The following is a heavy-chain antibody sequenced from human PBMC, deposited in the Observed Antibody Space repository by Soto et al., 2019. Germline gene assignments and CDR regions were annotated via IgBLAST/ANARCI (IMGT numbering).Heavy chain of an antibody. CDR2: IAPIGYST. J-gene: IGHJ4*02. D-gene: IGHD2-8*01. V-gene: IGHV3-23*01. CDR3: VSWVSPHFDY. Sequence: EVQLLESGGGLVQPGGSLRLSCAVSGLTFRTHAMSWVRQAPGKGLEWVSTIAPIGYSTHYAGSVEGRFTISRDDSKSTLDLQMNSLRADYTAVYYCVSWVSPHFDYWGQGTLVSVSS. CDR1: GLTFRTHA.